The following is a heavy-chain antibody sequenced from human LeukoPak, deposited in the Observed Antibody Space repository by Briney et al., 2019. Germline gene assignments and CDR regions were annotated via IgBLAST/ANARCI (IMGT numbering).Heavy chain of an antibody. CDR1: GYTFTSYD. V-gene: IGHV1-8*03. Sequence: ASVKVSCKASGYTFTSYDIHWVRQATGQGLEWMGWMNPNSGNTGYAQKFQGRVTITRNTSISTAYMELSSLRSEDTAVYYCARLYYDSSGYYDDAFDIWGQGTMVTVSS. CDR3: ARLYYDSSGYYDDAFDI. D-gene: IGHD3-22*01. J-gene: IGHJ3*02. CDR2: MNPNSGNT.